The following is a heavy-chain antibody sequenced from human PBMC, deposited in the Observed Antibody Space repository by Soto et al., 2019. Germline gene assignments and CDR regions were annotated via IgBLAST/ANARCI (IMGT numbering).Heavy chain of an antibody. D-gene: IGHD3-3*01. Sequence: SETLSLTCTVSGGSISSSSYYWGWIRQPPGKGLEWIGSIYYSGSTYYNPSLKSRVTISVDTSKNQFSLKLSSVTAADTAVYYCARAPGITIFGVVRNWFDPWGQGTLVTVSS. J-gene: IGHJ5*02. CDR2: IYYSGST. V-gene: IGHV4-39*07. CDR3: ARAPGITIFGVVRNWFDP. CDR1: GGSISSSSYY.